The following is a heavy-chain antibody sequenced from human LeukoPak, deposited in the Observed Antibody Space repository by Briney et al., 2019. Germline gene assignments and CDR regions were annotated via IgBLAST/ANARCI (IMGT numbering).Heavy chain of an antibody. Sequence: TGGSLRLSCAASGFTFSSYIMHWVRQAPGKGLEWVAVISYDGSNKYYADSVKGRFTISRDNSKNTLYLQMNSLRAEDTAVYYCARASIGYSYGEIDYWGQGTLVTVSS. CDR3: ARASIGYSYGEIDY. CDR2: ISYDGSNK. D-gene: IGHD5-18*01. V-gene: IGHV3-30-3*01. J-gene: IGHJ4*02. CDR1: GFTFSSYI.